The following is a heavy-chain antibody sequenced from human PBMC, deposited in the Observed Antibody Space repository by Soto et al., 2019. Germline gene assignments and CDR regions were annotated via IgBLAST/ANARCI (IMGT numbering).Heavy chain of an antibody. CDR1: GYTFTSYG. V-gene: IGHV1-18*01. D-gene: IGHD2-15*01. CDR3: ARARYCSGGSCYPLISPSNWFDP. Sequence: GASVKVSCKASGYTFTSYGISWVRQAPGQGLEWMGWISAYNGNTNYAQKLQGRVTMTTDTSTSTAYMELSSLRSEDTAVYYCARARYCSGGSCYPLISPSNWFDPWGQGTLVTVSS. CDR2: ISAYNGNT. J-gene: IGHJ5*02.